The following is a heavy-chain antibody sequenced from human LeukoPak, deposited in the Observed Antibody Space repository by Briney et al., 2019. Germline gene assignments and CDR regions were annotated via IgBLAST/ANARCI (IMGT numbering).Heavy chain of an antibody. CDR1: RGTVSRYP. Sequence: GASVKVSCKASRGTVSRYPISLVRQAPGQGLEWMGGIIPIFGTANYAQKFQGRVTITADESTSTAYMELSSLRAEDTAVYYCATNPLPGAPTYFDPWGQGTLVTVSS. J-gene: IGHJ5*02. V-gene: IGHV1-69*13. CDR3: ATNPLPGAPTYFDP. CDR2: IIPIFGTA. D-gene: IGHD2-2*01.